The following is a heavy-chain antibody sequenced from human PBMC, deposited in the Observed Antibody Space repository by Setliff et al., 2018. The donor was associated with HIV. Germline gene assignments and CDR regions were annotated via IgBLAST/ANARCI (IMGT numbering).Heavy chain of an antibody. J-gene: IGHJ4*02. CDR1: GFSISRNYY. D-gene: IGHD3-10*01. Sequence: PSETLSLTCDVSGFSISRNYYWGWIRQSPGRGLEWIASIHHSGSTYYNPSLKSRVAISLDTSKSQFSLNLNSVTAADTALYFCATLGPFPGDWALDYWGQGTLVTVSS. CDR2: IHHSGST. V-gene: IGHV4-38-2*01. CDR3: ATLGPFPGDWALDY.